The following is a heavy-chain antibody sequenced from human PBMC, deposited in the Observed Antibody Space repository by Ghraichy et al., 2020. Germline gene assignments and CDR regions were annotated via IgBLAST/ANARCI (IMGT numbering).Heavy chain of an antibody. CDR3: AKDRPTYGDENDAFDI. CDR1: GFTFSSYG. Sequence: GGSLRLSCAASGFTFSSYGMHWVRQAPGKGLEWVAFIRYDGSNKYYADSVKGRFTISRDNSKNTLYLQMNSLRAEDTSVYYCAKDRPTYGDENDAFDIWGQGTMVTVSS. D-gene: IGHD4-17*01. V-gene: IGHV3-30*02. J-gene: IGHJ3*02. CDR2: IRYDGSNK.